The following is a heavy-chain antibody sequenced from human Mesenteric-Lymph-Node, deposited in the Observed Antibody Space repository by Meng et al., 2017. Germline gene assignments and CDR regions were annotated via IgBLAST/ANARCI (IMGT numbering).Heavy chain of an antibody. D-gene: IGHD3-22*01. CDR2: IIPIFGTA. CDR1: GGPFSSYA. V-gene: IGHV1-69*06. CDR3: ARQIYDSSGYYYGPFDY. J-gene: IGHJ4*02. Sequence: QGELVQSGGEVKKPGSSGKVSCKASGGPFSSYAISWVRQAPGQGLEWMGGIIPIFGTANYAQKFQGRVTITADKSTSTAYMELSSLRSEDTAVYYCARQIYDSSGYYYGPFDYWGQGTLVTVSS.